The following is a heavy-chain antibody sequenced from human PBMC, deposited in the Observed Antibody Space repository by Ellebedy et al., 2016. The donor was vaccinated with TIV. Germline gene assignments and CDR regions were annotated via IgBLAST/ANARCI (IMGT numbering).Heavy chain of an antibody. CDR2: ISTSSSYI. CDR1: GFTFSSYT. V-gene: IGHV3-21*01. D-gene: IGHD3-10*01. Sequence: PGGSLRLSCAASGFTFSSYTLNWVRQAPGKGLEWVSSISTSSSYIYYADSVKGRFTISRDNAKNSLYLQMNSLRAEDTAVYYCARGPPLLWFGELNYYYYYGMDVWGQGTTVTVSS. CDR3: ARGPPLLWFGELNYYYYYGMDV. J-gene: IGHJ6*02.